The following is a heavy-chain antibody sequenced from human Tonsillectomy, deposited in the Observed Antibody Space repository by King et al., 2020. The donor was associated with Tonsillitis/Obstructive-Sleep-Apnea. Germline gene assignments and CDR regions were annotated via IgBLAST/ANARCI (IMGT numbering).Heavy chain of an antibody. D-gene: IGHD3-3*01. CDR1: GFTFSSFG. J-gene: IGHJ1*01. CDR3: ARDQRLNNPEIFDS. Sequence: VQLVESGGGVVQPGRSLRLSCAASGFTFSSFGMHWVRQAPGKGLEWVAVIWYDGINQFYADSVKGRFSISRDNSKNTLFLQMSSLRADDTAVYFCARDQRLNNPEIFDSWGQGTLVTVSS. CDR2: IWYDGINQ. V-gene: IGHV3-33*01.